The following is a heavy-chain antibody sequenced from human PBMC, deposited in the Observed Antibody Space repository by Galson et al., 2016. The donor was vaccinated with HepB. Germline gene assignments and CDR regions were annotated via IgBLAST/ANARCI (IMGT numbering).Heavy chain of an antibody. CDR2: VSGHAGST. CDR3: AKANIIMVTLGIYLDT. CDR1: GFAFNTYA. Sequence: SLRLSCATSGFAFNTYAMNWVRQAPGKGLEWVAGVSGHAGSTYYADSVKGRFAISRDNSKNTLFLQMNGLRADDTAVYYCAKANIIMVTLGIYLDTWGQGTLVTVSS. J-gene: IGHJ5*02. V-gene: IGHV3-23*01. D-gene: IGHD2/OR15-2a*01.